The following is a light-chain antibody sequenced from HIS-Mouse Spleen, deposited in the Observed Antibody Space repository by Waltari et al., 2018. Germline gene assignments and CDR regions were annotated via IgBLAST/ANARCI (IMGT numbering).Light chain of an antibody. CDR3: QAWDSSTVV. V-gene: IGLV3-1*01. Sequence: SYELTQPPSVSVSPGQTASIPCSGDKLGDKYACWYQQKPGQSPVLVIYQDSKRPSGSPGRFSGSNSGNTATLTISGTQAMDEADYYCQAWDSSTVVFGGGTKLTVL. CDR1: KLGDKY. J-gene: IGLJ2*01. CDR2: QDS.